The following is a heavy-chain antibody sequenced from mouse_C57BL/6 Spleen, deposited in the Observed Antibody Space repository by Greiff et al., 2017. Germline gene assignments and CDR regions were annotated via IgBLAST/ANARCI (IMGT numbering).Heavy chain of an antibody. CDR2: INPSNGGT. Sequence: VQLQQPGTELVKPGASVKLSCKASGYTFTSYWMHWVKQRPGQGLEWIGNINPSNGGTNYNEKFKSKATLTVDKSSSTAYMQLSSLTSEDSAVYYCARWNFYGSIRFAYWGQGTLVTVSA. V-gene: IGHV1-53*01. J-gene: IGHJ3*01. CDR3: ARWNFYGSIRFAY. CDR1: GYTFTSYW. D-gene: IGHD1-1*01.